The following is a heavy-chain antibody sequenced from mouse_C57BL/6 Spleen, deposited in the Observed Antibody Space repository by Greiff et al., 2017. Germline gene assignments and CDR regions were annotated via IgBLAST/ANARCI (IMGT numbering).Heavy chain of an antibody. CDR1: GYAFSSYW. CDR2: IYPGDGDT. Sequence: QVQLKESGAELVKPGASVKISCKASGYAFSSYWMNWVKQRPGKGLEWIGQIYPGDGDTNYNGKFKGKATMTADKSSSTAYMQLSSLTSEDSAVYFCATCLYYGSSYGYFDVWGTGTTVTVSS. J-gene: IGHJ1*03. D-gene: IGHD1-1*01. CDR3: ATCLYYGSSYGYFDV. V-gene: IGHV1-80*01.